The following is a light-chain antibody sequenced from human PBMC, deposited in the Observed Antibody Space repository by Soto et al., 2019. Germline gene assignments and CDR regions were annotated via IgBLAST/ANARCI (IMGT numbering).Light chain of an antibody. CDR2: MIS. J-gene: IGKJ1*01. CDR3: MQGTHWPWT. CDR1: QGLVYSDGNIY. V-gene: IGKV2-30*01. Sequence: DVVMTQSPLSLPVTLGQSASISCKSTQGLVYSDGNIYLNWFHQRPCQSPRRLIYMISKRDSGVPDRFSGSGSGTDFTLTISRVEAEDVGVYYCMQGTHWPWTFGQGTKVEMK.